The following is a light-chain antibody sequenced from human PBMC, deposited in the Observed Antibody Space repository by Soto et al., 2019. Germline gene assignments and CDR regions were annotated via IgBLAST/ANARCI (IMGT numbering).Light chain of an antibody. CDR3: QQYGSSPLT. V-gene: IGKV3-20*01. CDR2: GAS. CDR1: QSVSSSY. Sequence: DIVFPHSPGTLSLSPGERATLSCRASQSVSSSYLAWYQQKAGQAPRLLIYGASSRATGIPDRFSGSGSGTDFTLTISRLEPEDFAVYYCQQYGSSPLTFGGGTKVDIK. J-gene: IGKJ4*01.